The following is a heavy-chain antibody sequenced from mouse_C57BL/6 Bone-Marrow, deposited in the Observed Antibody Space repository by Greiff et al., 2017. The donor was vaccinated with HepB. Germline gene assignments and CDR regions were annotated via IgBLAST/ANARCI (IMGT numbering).Heavy chain of an antibody. CDR1: GFSLTSYG. Sequence: VQRVESGPGLVQPSQSLSITCTASGFSLTSYGVHWVRQSPGKGLAWLGVIWSGGSTDYNAAFISRLSISKNNSKSQVFFKMNSLQADDTAKYYCAKTAGTTWYFDVWGTGTTVTVSS. V-gene: IGHV2-2*01. J-gene: IGHJ1*03. CDR3: AKTAGTTWYFDV. D-gene: IGHD4-1*01. CDR2: IWSGGST.